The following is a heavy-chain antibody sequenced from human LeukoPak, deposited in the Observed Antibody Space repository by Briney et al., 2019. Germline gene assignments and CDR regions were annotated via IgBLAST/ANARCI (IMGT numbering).Heavy chain of an antibody. J-gene: IGHJ4*02. V-gene: IGHV1-69*13. CDR3: ASGVVVTAITPPHY. CDR1: GGTFSSYA. Sequence: SVKVSCKTSGGTFSSYAISWVRQAPGQGLEWMGGIIPIFGTANYAQKFQGRVTITADESTSTAYMELSSLRSEDTAVYYCASGVVVTAITPPHYWGQGTLVTVSS. CDR2: IIPIFGTA. D-gene: IGHD2-21*02.